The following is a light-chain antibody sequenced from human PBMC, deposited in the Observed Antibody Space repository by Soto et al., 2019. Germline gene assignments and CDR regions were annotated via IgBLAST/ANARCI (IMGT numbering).Light chain of an antibody. CDR3: SSYAGSTNYV. CDR1: SSDVGGYDY. V-gene: IGLV2-8*01. Sequence: QSALTQPPSASGSPGQSVAISCTGTSSDVGGYDYVSWYQQHPGKAPQLLIYEVSKRPSGVPDRVSGSKSGNTASLTVSGLQAEDEADYYCSSYAGSTNYVFGTGTKLTFL. CDR2: EVS. J-gene: IGLJ1*01.